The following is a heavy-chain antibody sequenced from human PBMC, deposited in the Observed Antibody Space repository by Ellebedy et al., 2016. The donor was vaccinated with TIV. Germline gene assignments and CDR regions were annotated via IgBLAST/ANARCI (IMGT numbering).Heavy chain of an antibody. J-gene: IGHJ6*02. CDR1: GLSISSSNW. CDR2: IYDSGST. CDR3: ARDHIVVVTATPLEYYYYGMDV. D-gene: IGHD2-21*02. Sequence: MPSETLSLTCAVSGLSISSSNWWTWVRQPPGKGLEWIGEIYDSGSTNYNPSLKSRVTISVDKSKNQFSLKLSSVTAADTAVYYCARDHIVVVTATPLEYYYYGMDVWGQGTTVTVSS. V-gene: IGHV4-4*02.